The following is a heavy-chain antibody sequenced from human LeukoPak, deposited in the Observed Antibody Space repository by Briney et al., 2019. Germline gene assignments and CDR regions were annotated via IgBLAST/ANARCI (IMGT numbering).Heavy chain of an antibody. J-gene: IGHJ3*02. D-gene: IGHD2-21*02. CDR3: ARGQCGGDCYSEWAFDI. CDR1: GGSFSGYY. V-gene: IGHV4-34*01. CDR2: INHSGST. Sequence: SETPSLTCAVYGGSFSGYYWSWIRQPPGKGLEWIGEINHSGSTNYNPSLKSRVTISVDTSKNQFSLKLSSVTAADTAVYYCARGQCGGDCYSEWAFDIWGQGTMVTVSS.